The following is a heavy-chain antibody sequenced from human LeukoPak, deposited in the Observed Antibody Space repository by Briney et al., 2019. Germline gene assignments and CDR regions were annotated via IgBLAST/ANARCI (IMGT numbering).Heavy chain of an antibody. CDR2: TYSGGST. CDR3: ARELDLMVRGVRSKTDY. D-gene: IGHD3-10*01. Sequence: GSLRLSCAASGFTVSSNYMSWVRQAPGKGLEWVSVTYSGGSTYYADSVKGRFTISRDNAKNSLYLQMNSLRAEDTAVYYCARELDLMVRGVRSKTDYWGQGTLVTVSS. J-gene: IGHJ4*02. CDR1: GFTVSSNY. V-gene: IGHV3-53*01.